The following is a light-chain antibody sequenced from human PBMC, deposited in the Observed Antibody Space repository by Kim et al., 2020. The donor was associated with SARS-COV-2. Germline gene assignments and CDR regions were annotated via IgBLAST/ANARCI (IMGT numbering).Light chain of an antibody. V-gene: IGLV3-19*01. CDR3: NSRDSNDNVV. Sequence: SSELTQDPAVSVALGQTVRITCQGDSLRSYYATWYQQKPGQAPIVVIHGKNNRTSGIPDRFSGSSSGNTASLTITGTQAGEEADYYCNSRDSNDNVVFGGGTQLTVL. CDR1: SLRSYY. CDR2: GKN. J-gene: IGLJ2*01.